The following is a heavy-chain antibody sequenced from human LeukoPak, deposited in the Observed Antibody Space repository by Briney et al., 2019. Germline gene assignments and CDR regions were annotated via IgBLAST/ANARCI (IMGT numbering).Heavy chain of an antibody. CDR1: GYTFTGYY. V-gene: IGHV1-2*02. Sequence: ASVRVSCKASGYTFTGYYMHWVRQAPGQGLEWMGWINPNSGGTNYAQKFQGRATMTRDTSISTAYMELSRLRSDDTAVYYCARSRGITIFGVVIGWFDPWGQGTLVTVSS. J-gene: IGHJ5*02. CDR3: ARSRGITIFGVVIGWFDP. CDR2: INPNSGGT. D-gene: IGHD3-3*01.